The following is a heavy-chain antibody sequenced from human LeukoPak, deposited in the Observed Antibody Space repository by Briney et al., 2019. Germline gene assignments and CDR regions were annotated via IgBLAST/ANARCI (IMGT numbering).Heavy chain of an antibody. CDR2: INPNSGGT. D-gene: IGHD3-22*01. CDR3: ARARDYYDTSGFDY. J-gene: IGHJ4*02. Sequence: ASVKVSCKASGYTFTGYYMHWVRQAPGQGLEWMGWINPNSGGTNYAQKFQGRVTMTRDTSISTAYMELSRLRSEDTAVYYCARARDYYDTSGFDYWGQGTLVTVSS. V-gene: IGHV1-2*02. CDR1: GYTFTGYY.